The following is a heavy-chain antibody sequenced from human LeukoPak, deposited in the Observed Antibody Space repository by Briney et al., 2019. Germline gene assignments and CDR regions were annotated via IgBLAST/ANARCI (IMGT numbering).Heavy chain of an antibody. CDR1: GFTFSSYS. CDR2: ISSSSSTI. J-gene: IGHJ4*02. Sequence: GGSLRLSCAASGFTFSSYSLNWVRQAPGKGLEWVSYISSSSSTIYYADSVKGRFTISRDNAKNSLYLQMNSLRAEDTAVYYCARRAGAYSHPYDYWGQGTLVTVSS. V-gene: IGHV3-48*01. D-gene: IGHD4/OR15-4a*01. CDR3: ARRAGAYSHPYDY.